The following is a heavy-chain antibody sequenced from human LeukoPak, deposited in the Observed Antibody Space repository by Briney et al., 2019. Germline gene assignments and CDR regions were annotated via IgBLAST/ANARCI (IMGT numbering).Heavy chain of an antibody. D-gene: IGHD3-9*01. J-gene: IGHJ6*03. V-gene: IGHV3-48*01. CDR2: ISSSSSTI. CDR3: ARDGRPVLRYFDWFRTNRYYMDV. CDR1: GFTFSSYS. Sequence: GGSLRLSCAASGFTFSSYSMNWVRQAPGKGLEWVSYISSSSSTIYYADSVKGRFTISRDNAKNSLYLQMNSLRAEDTAVYYCARDGRPVLRYFDWFRTNRYYMDVWGKGTTVTVSS.